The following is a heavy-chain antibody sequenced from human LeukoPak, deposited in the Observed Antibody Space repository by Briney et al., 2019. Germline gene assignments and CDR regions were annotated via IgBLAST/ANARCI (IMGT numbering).Heavy chain of an antibody. D-gene: IGHD2-15*01. CDR3: ARSAGSAFFDY. J-gene: IGHJ4*02. V-gene: IGHV1-2*04. CDR2: INPNSGGT. Sequence: GASVKVSCKASGYTFTGYYMHWMRQAPGQGLEWMGWINPNSGGTNYAQKFQGCVTMTRDTSISTAYMELSRLTSDDTAVYYCARSAGSAFFDYWGQGTLVTVSS. CDR1: GYTFTGYY.